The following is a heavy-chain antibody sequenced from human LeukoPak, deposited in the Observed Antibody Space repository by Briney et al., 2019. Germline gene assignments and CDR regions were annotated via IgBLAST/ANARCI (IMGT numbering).Heavy chain of an antibody. CDR1: GFTFSSYG. V-gene: IGHV3-30*02. Sequence: GGSLRLSCAASGFTFSSYGMHWVRQAPGKWLEWVAFIRYDGSNKYYADSVKGRFTISRDNSKNTLYLQMNSLRAEDTAVYYCARDCLVGATFPDAFDIWGQGTMVTVSS. CDR2: IRYDGSNK. D-gene: IGHD1-26*01. J-gene: IGHJ3*02. CDR3: ARDCLVGATFPDAFDI.